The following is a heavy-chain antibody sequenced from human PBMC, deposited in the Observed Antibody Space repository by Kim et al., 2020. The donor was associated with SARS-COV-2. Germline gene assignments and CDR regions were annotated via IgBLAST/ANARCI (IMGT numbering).Heavy chain of an antibody. CDR1: GGSITGSPYY. Sequence: SETLSLTCTVSGGSITGSPYYWGWVRQPPGKGLEWIGYIYYSGSTYYNPSLKSRVTISVDTSNNNFSLNLSSVTAADTAVYYCARHNPAVIDASSWYYFDNWGQGTLVTVSS. V-gene: IGHV4-39*02. CDR3: ARHNPAVIDASSWYYFDN. J-gene: IGHJ4*02. CDR2: IYYSGST. D-gene: IGHD6-13*01.